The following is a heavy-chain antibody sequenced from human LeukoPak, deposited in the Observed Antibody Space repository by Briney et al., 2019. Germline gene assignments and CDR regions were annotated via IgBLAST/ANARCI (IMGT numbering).Heavy chain of an antibody. CDR1: GYSISSGYY. CDR2: IHHGGTT. D-gene: IGHD6-25*01. J-gene: IGHJ4*02. Sequence: SETLSLTCTVSGYSISSGYYWGWIRQPPGKGLEWFGSIHHGGTTYYNPSLKSPVTISVDTSKNQFSLKLSSVTAADTAVYYCARLLAYSSELDYWGQGTLVTVSS. CDR3: ARLLAYSSELDY. V-gene: IGHV4-38-2*02.